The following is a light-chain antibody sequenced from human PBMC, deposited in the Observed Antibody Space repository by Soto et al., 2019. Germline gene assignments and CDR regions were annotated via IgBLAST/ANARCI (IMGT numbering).Light chain of an antibody. V-gene: IGKV3D-7*01. CDR3: QQYNSYS. CDR2: GAS. Sequence: PGEIVTLSFRASQSVSSSYLTWYQQKPGQAPRLLIYGASTRATSIPARFSGSGSGTEFTLTISSLQPDDFATYYCQQYNSYSFGQGTKVDIK. J-gene: IGKJ1*01. CDR1: QSVSSSY.